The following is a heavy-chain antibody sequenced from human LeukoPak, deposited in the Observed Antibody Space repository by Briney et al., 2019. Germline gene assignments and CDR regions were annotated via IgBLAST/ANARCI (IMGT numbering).Heavy chain of an antibody. J-gene: IGHJ1*01. CDR1: RASISSFF. V-gene: IGHV4-59*03. Sequence: PSETLSLTCTVSRASISSFFWSWIRQPPGKGLEWIGHIHYSGTTKYNPSLTSRITLSMDTSKSQVSLRLTSVTAADTAMYYCAASGNSWWEAFFHDWGQGTLVSVSS. CDR2: IHYSGTT. CDR3: AASGNSWWEAFFHD. D-gene: IGHD2-8*02.